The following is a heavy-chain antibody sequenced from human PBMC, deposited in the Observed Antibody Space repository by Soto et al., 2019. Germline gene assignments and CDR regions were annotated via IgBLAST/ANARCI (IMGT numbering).Heavy chain of an antibody. CDR2: LSAYNGNT. CDR3: ARDPLKLCFGESDPTDYYYDMDV. CDR1: GYTFTSYC. V-gene: IGHV1-18*04. Sequence: ASVKVPCKASGYTFTSYCISWVRQAPGQGLEWMGWLSAYNGNTNYAQKLEGRVTMTTDTSTSTAYMELRSLRSDDTAVYYCARDPLKLCFGESDPTDYYYDMDVWGQGTTVTVAS. D-gene: IGHD3-10*01. J-gene: IGHJ6*02.